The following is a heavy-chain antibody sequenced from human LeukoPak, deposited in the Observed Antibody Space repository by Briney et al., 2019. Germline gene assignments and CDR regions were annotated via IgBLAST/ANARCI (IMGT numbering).Heavy chain of an antibody. CDR3: ARAFMDSSGYYSAPDY. CDR2: IYYSGST. CDR1: GGSISSGGYY. Sequence: SQTLSLTCTVSGGSISSGGYYWSWIRQHPGKGLEWIGYIYYSGSTYYNPSLKSRVTISVDTSKNQFSLKLSSVTAADTAVYYCARAFMDSSGYYSAPDYRGQGTLVTVSS. J-gene: IGHJ4*02. D-gene: IGHD3-22*01. V-gene: IGHV4-31*03.